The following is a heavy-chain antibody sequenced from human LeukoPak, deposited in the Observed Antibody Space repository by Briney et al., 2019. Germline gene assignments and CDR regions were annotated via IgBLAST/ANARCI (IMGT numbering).Heavy chain of an antibody. D-gene: IGHD2-2*01. CDR3: ARQYQLLWGDAFDI. V-gene: IGHV1-2*02. J-gene: IGHJ3*02. CDR2: INPNSGGT. CDR1: GYTFTGYY. Sequence: ASVKVSCKASGYTFTGYYMHWVRQAPGQGLEWMGWINPNSGGTNYAQKFQGRVTMTRDTSISTAYMELSRLRSDDTAVYYCARQYQLLWGDAFDIWGQGTMVTVSS.